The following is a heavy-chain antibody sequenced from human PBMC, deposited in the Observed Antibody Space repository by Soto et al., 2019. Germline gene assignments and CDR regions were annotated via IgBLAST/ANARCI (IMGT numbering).Heavy chain of an antibody. D-gene: IGHD3-3*01. CDR3: ARDSWPQENTIFGVVTSHNYYYYGMDV. V-gene: IGHV3-23*01. J-gene: IGHJ6*02. CDR2: ISGSGGST. Sequence: GGSLRLSCAASGFTFSSYAMSWVRQAPGKGLEWVSAISGSGGSTYYADSVKGRFTISRDNSKNTLYLQMNSLRAEDTAVYYCARDSWPQENTIFGVVTSHNYYYYGMDVWGQGTTVTVSS. CDR1: GFTFSSYA.